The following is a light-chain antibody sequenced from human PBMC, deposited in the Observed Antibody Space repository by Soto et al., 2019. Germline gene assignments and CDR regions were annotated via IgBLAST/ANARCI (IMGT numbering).Light chain of an antibody. J-gene: IGKJ5*01. CDR1: QSVSSSY. Sequence: EIVVTQSPGTLSLSPGEMAALSCRASQSVSSSYLAWYQQKPGQAPRLLIYGASSRATGIPDRFSGSGSGTDFTLTISRLEPEDFAVYYCQQWVTFGQGTRLE. V-gene: IGKV3-20*01. CDR2: GAS. CDR3: QQWVT.